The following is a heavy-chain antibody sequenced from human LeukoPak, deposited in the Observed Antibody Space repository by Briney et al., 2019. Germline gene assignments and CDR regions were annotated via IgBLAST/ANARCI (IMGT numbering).Heavy chain of an antibody. D-gene: IGHD3-22*01. J-gene: IGHJ4*02. CDR3: ARGGYYDSSGYFPGDY. CDR1: GFTFSTYD. Sequence: GGSLRLSCAASGFTFSTYDMHWVRQAPGKGLEWVAFISYDGSNKYDVDSVKGRFTISRDNSKNTLYLQVNSLRPEDTAVYYCARGGYYDSSGYFPGDYWGQGTLVTVSS. V-gene: IGHV3-30*03. CDR2: ISYDGSNK.